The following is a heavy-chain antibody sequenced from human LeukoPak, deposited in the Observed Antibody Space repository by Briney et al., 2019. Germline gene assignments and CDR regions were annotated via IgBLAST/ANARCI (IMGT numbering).Heavy chain of an antibody. CDR3: ARGRWSSSDN. CDR2: ISAYNGNT. J-gene: IGHJ4*01. CDR1: GYTFTSYG. D-gene: IGHD6-13*01. Sequence: ASVKVSCKASGYTFTSYGISWVRQAPGQGLEWMGWISAYNGNTNYAQKLQGRVTMTRNTSISTAYMELSSLRSEDTAVYYCARGRWSSSDNWGQGTQVTVSS. V-gene: IGHV1-18*01.